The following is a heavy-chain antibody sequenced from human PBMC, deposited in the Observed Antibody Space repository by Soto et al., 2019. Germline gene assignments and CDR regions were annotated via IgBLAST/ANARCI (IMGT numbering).Heavy chain of an antibody. CDR3: ARRGINDYGDYVSRYFDY. CDR1: GGSISSSSYY. J-gene: IGHJ4*02. V-gene: IGHV4-39*01. D-gene: IGHD4-17*01. CDR2: IYYSGST. Sequence: PSETLSLTCTVSGGSISSSSYYWGWIRQPPGKGLEWIGSIYYSGSTYYNPSLKSRVTISVDTSKNQFSLKLSSVTAADTAVYYCARRGINDYGDYVSRYFDYWGQGTLVT.